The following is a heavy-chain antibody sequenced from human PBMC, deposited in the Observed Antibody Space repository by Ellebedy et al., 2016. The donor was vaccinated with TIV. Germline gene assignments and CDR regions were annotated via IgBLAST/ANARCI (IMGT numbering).Heavy chain of an antibody. V-gene: IGHV5-10-1*01. D-gene: IGHD6-19*01. Sequence: PGGSLRLSCQGSGYRFTDYWITWVRQMPGKGLEWMGKIDLLAPTSDYSPSFQGHVTISADRSINTAYLQWSSLKASDSAMYYCARHALGISGWWYFDLWGRGTLVTVSS. CDR2: IDLLAPTS. CDR3: ARHALGISGWWYFDL. J-gene: IGHJ2*01. CDR1: GYRFTDYW.